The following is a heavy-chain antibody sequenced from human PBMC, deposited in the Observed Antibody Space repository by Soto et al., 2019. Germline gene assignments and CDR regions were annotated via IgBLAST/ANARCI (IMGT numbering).Heavy chain of an antibody. CDR2: IKQDGSEK. J-gene: IGHJ6*03. D-gene: IGHD2-2*01. V-gene: IGHV3-7*01. CDR1: GFTFSSCW. CDR3: ARESDIVVVPAAPTLYYYYYYMDV. Sequence: PGGSLRLSCAASGFTFSSCWMSWVRQAPGKGLEWVANIKQDGSEKYYVDSVKGRFTISRDNAKNSLYLQMNSLRAEDTAVYYCARESDIVVVPAAPTLYYYYYYMDVWGKGTTVTVSS.